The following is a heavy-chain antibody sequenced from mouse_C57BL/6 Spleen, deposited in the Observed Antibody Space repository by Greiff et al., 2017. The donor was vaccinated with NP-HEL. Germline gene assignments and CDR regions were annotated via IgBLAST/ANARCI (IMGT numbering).Heavy chain of an antibody. J-gene: IGHJ4*01. CDR3: VPAAQATMDY. D-gene: IGHD3-2*02. V-gene: IGHV1-64*01. CDR2: IHPNSGST. CDR1: GYTFTSYW. Sequence: QVQLKQPGAELVKPGASVKLSCKASGYTFTSYWMHWVKQRPGQGLEWIGMIHPNSGSTNYNEKFKSKATLTVDKSSSTAYMQLSSLTSEDSAVYYCVPAAQATMDYWGQGTSVTVSS.